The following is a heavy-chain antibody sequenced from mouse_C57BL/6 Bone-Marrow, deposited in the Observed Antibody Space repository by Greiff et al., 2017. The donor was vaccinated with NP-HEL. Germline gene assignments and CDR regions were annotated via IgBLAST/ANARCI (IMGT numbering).Heavy chain of an antibody. CDR1: GYTFTSYW. J-gene: IGHJ2*01. D-gene: IGHD3-2*02. V-gene: IGHV1-64*01. Sequence: QVQLQQPGAELVKPGASVKLSCKASGYTFTSYWMHWVKQRPGQGLEWIGMIHPNSGSTNYNEKFKSKATLTVDKSSSTAYMQLSSLTSEDSAVYYCARRVDSSGYGDYWGQGTTLTVSS. CDR3: ARRVDSSGYGDY. CDR2: IHPNSGST.